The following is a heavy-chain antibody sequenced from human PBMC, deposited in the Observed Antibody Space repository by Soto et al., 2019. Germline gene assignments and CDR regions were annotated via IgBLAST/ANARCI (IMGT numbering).Heavy chain of an antibody. J-gene: IGHJ6*03. CDR1: GYTFTSYY. V-gene: IGHV1-46*03. Sequence: ASVNVSCKASGYTFTSYYMHWVRQAPGQGLEWMGIINPSGGSTSYAQKFQGRVTMTRDTSTSTVYMELSSLRSEDTAVYYCARGRGGYDFWGGLYYMDVWGKGTTVTVSS. CDR2: INPSGGST. CDR3: ARGRGGYDFWGGLYYMDV. D-gene: IGHD3-3*01.